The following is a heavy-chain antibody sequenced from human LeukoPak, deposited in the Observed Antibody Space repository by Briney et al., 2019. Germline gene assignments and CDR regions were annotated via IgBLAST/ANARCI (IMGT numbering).Heavy chain of an antibody. CDR3: ARSRDSSGWYEDYYYYMDV. D-gene: IGHD6-19*01. CDR1: GYTITGYY. V-gene: IGHV1-2*02. Sequence: ASVKVSCKASGYTITGYYMHWVRQAPGQGLEWRGWINPNSGGTNYAQKFQGRVTMTRDTSISTAYMELSRLRSDDTAVYYCARSRDSSGWYEDYYYYMDVWGKGTTVTVSS. CDR2: INPNSGGT. J-gene: IGHJ6*03.